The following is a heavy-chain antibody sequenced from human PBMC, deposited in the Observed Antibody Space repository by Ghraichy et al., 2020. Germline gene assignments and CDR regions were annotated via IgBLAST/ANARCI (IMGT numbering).Heavy chain of an antibody. J-gene: IGHJ4*02. Sequence: SETLSLTCTVSGGSISSSSYYWGWIRQPPGKGLEWIGSIYYSGSTYYNPSLKSRVTISVDTSKNQFSLKLSSVTAADTSVYYCARRRCYYVDYWGQGTLVTVSS. D-gene: IGHD2-15*01. CDR2: IYYSGST. V-gene: IGHV4-39*01. CDR3: ARRRCYYVDY. CDR1: GGSISSSSYY.